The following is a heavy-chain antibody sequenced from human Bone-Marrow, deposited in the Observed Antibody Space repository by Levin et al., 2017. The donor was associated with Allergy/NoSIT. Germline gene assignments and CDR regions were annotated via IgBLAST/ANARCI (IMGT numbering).Heavy chain of an antibody. Sequence: SETLSPTCAVSGGSISGTNWWSCVRQPPGKGLEWIGAIYQSGNTSYNPSLKSRATISTDKSKNHFSLTLTSMTAADTAVYYCATCGDDCIDFFGIWGQGTMVTVSS. CDR1: GGSISGTNW. CDR2: IYQSGNT. CDR3: ATCGDDCIDFFGI. D-gene: IGHD2-21*02. J-gene: IGHJ3*02. V-gene: IGHV4-4*02.